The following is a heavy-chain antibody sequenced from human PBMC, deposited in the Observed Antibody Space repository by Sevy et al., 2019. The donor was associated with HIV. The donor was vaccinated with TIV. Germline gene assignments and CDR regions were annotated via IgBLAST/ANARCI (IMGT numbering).Heavy chain of an antibody. CDR3: TNSLGGY. Sequence: GGSLRLSCAASGFTFSNYAMSWVRQAPGKGLEWVSTLSGSGGSTYYADSVQGRFTVSRDNSKRTLYLQMNNLRVEDTATYYCTNSLGGYWGQRTLVTVSS. CDR2: LSGSGGST. CDR1: GFTFSNYA. D-gene: IGHD7-27*01. J-gene: IGHJ4*02. V-gene: IGHV3-23*01.